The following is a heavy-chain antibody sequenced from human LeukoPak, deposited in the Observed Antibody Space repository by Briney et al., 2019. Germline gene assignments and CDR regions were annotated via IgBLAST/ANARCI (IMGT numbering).Heavy chain of an antibody. CDR2: INTDGTTT. J-gene: IGHJ4*02. V-gene: IGHV3-74*01. D-gene: IGHD6-13*01. CDR3: AKEDPSIAAAGFDY. CDR1: GVTLSYFW. Sequence: QPGGSLRLSCAASGVTLSYFWMHWVRQAPGKGLVWVSRINTDGTTTDYADSVKGRFTISRDNSKNTLYLQMNSLRAEDTAVYYCAKEDPSIAAAGFDYWGQGTLVTVSS.